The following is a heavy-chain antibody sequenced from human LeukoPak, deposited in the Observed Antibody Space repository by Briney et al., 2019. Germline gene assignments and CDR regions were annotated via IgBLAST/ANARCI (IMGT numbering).Heavy chain of an antibody. CDR2: INPNTGGT. Sequence: ASVKVSCKASGYTFTDYYMHWVRQAPGQGLEWMGWINPNTGGTNYAQKFQGRVTMTRDTSISTAYMELSRLRSDDTAVYYCARARWLQPLDYWGQGTLATVSS. CDR3: ARARWLQPLDY. V-gene: IGHV1-2*02. D-gene: IGHD5-24*01. J-gene: IGHJ4*02. CDR1: GYTFTDYY.